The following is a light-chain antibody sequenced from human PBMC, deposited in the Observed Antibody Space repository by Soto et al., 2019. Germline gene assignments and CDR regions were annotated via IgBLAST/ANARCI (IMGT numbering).Light chain of an antibody. V-gene: IGKV3-20*01. CDR3: QQYGSSPPIT. CDR1: QSVSSSY. J-gene: IGKJ3*01. CDR2: GAS. Sequence: EIVLTQSPGTLSLSPGERATLSCRASQSVSSSYLAWYQQTPGQAPRLLIYGASSRATGISDRCSGSGSGTAFTLIISTLEPEDFAVYYCQQYGSSPPITFGPGTKVDIK.